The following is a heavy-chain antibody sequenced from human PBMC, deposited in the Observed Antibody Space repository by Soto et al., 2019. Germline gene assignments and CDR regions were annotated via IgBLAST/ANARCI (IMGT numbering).Heavy chain of an antibody. Sequence: QVQLQESGPGLVKPSQTLSLTCTVSGGSISRGGYYWSWIRQLPGKSLEWIGYIYSSGSTYYNASLKNRVTISVDTSKTQFSLTLTSVTAADTAVYYCASLSAGYYYASSGSYFDYWGQGTLVTVSS. D-gene: IGHD3-22*01. CDR2: IYSSGST. V-gene: IGHV4-31*03. J-gene: IGHJ4*02. CDR3: ASLSAGYYYASSGSYFDY. CDR1: GGSISRGGYY.